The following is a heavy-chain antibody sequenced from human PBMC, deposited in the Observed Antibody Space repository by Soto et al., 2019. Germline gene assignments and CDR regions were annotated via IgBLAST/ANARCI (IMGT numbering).Heavy chain of an antibody. CDR1: GGTFSSFV. Sequence: QVQLVQSGAEVKKPGSSVKVSCKASGGTFSSFVISWVRQAPGQGPEWMGGIIPSFNRPNYAQKFQGRVTITADESTTTYYMELSCVRSGDTAVYYCATSKVGYSFGSPFDFWGQGTLVTVS. CDR2: IIPSFNRP. CDR3: ATSKVGYSFGSPFDF. D-gene: IGHD5-18*01. V-gene: IGHV1-69*01. J-gene: IGHJ4*02.